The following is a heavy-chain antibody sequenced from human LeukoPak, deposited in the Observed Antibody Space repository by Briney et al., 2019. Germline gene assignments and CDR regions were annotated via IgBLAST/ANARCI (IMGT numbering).Heavy chain of an antibody. D-gene: IGHD4-11*01. Sequence: GGSLRLSCAASGFTFSSYEMNWVRQAPGKGLEWVSSISSSSIYIYYADSLKGRLTISRDNARNSLYLQMNSLRAEDTAVYYCARGYSNYGYTFDIWGQGTMVTVSS. CDR2: ISSSSIYI. CDR1: GFTFSSYE. V-gene: IGHV3-21*01. J-gene: IGHJ3*02. CDR3: ARGYSNYGYTFDI.